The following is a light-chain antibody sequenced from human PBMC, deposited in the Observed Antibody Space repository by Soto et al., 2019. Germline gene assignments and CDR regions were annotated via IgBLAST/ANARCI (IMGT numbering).Light chain of an antibody. CDR1: SSDVGGYSY. J-gene: IGLJ1*01. CDR3: SSYVGATTDV. Sequence: QSVLTQPASVSGSPGQSITISCTGTSSDVGGYSYVSWYQQHPGKAPKLMIYEVSNRPSGVSNRFSGSKSGNTASLTISGLQAEDEADYYCSSYVGATTDVFGSGTKLTVL. V-gene: IGLV2-14*01. CDR2: EVS.